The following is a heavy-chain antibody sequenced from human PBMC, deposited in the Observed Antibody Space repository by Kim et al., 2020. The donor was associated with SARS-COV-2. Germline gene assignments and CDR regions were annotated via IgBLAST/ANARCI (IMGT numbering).Heavy chain of an antibody. Sequence: GGSLRLSCAASGFTFNNYAMHWVRQAPGKGLEWVSTTSSSGGSKYYADSVKGRFTISRDNSKKTLYLQMNNLRAAATAIYFCARARWSAAHYYFDSWGQG. CDR1: GFTFNNYA. D-gene: IGHD6-13*01. CDR3: ARARWSAAHYYFDS. J-gene: IGHJ4*02. CDR2: TSSSGGSK. V-gene: IGHV3-23*01.